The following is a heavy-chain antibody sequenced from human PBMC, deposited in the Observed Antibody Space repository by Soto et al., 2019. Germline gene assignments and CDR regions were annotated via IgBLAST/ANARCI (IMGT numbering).Heavy chain of an antibody. J-gene: IGHJ5*02. CDR1: GFTFSSNS. Sequence: EVQLLESGGDLIQPGGSLRLSCAASGFTFSSNSFTWVRQSPGKGLEYVSGISIGGDKTWHADSVKGRFTVSRDNSKNTVYLQMNSLIVDDTAVYYCAKWYGYGDHWGQGTLVTVSS. V-gene: IGHV3-23*01. CDR2: ISIGGDKT. CDR3: AKWYGYGDH. D-gene: IGHD5-12*01.